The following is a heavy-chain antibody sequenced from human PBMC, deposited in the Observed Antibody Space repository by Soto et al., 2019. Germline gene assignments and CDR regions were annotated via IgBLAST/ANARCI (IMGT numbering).Heavy chain of an antibody. J-gene: IGHJ2*01. CDR2: ISYDGSNK. D-gene: IGHD4-17*01. CDR3: AKGGDYEGRDWYFDL. Sequence: QVQLVESGGGVVQPGRSLRLSCAASGFTFSSYGMHWVRQAPGKGLEWVAVISYDGSNKYYADSVKGRFTISRDNSKNTLYLKMNSLRAEDTAVYYCAKGGDYEGRDWYFDLWGRGTLVTVSS. V-gene: IGHV3-30*18. CDR1: GFTFSSYG.